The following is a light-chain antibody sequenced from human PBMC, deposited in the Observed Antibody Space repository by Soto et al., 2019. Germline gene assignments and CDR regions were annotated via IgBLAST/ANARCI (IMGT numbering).Light chain of an antibody. V-gene: IGLV2-14*01. CDR3: SSKTSDSALVV. CDR1: SSDVGGYNY. CDR2: DVS. Sequence: QSALTQPASVSGSPGQSITISCTGTSSDVGGYNYVSWYQQYPGKAPKLMIFDVSNRPSGISNRSSGSKSGNTASLTISGLQAEDEADYYCSSKTSDSALVVFGGGTKLTVL. J-gene: IGLJ2*01.